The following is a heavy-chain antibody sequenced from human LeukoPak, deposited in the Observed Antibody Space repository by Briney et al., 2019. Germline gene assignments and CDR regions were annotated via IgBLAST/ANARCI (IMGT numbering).Heavy chain of an antibody. CDR3: ARDGSPIDAFDI. J-gene: IGHJ3*02. V-gene: IGHV1-69*04. D-gene: IGHD2-2*03. Sequence: SVKVSCKASGGTFSSHAISWVRQAPGQGLEWMGRIIPILGMGSHAQRFQGRVTITANTPTNTAYLEVSSLKFEDTAVYYCARDGSPIDAFDIWGQGTMVTVSS. CDR1: GGTFSSHA. CDR2: IIPILGMG.